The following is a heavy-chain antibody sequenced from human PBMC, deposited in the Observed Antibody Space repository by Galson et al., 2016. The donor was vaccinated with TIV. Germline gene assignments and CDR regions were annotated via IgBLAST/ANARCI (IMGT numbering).Heavy chain of an antibody. Sequence: LRLSCAVSGFTFSSYTMNWVRQAPGKGLEWVSGIGGSGDRTFYAGSVKGRFTISKDSSKNTLYLQMNTLRAEDTAIYYCAKGYRGPAAGTDYFDYWGQGTLVTVSS. CDR2: IGGSGDRT. D-gene: IGHD6-13*01. CDR3: AKGYRGPAAGTDYFDY. J-gene: IGHJ4*02. CDR1: GFTFSSYT. V-gene: IGHV3-23*01.